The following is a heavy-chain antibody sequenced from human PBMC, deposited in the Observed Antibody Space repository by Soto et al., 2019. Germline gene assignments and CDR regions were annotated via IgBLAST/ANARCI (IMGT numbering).Heavy chain of an antibody. CDR1: GFTFSSYW. CDR3: ARDGYVLRYFDWSN. CDR2: IKQDGSEK. V-gene: IGHV3-7*04. Sequence: EVQLVESGGGLVQPGGSLRLSCAASGFTFSSYWMSWVRQAPGKGLEWVANIKQDGSEKYYVDSVKGRFTISRDNAKNSLYLQMNSLRGEDTAVYYCARDGYVLRYFDWSNWGQGTLVTVSS. D-gene: IGHD3-9*01. J-gene: IGHJ4*02.